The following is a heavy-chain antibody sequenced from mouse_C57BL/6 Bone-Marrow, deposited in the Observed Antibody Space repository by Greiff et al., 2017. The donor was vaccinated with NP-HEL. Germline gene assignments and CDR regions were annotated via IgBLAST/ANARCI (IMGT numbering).Heavy chain of an antibody. D-gene: IGHD1-1*01. J-gene: IGHJ2*01. CDR2: IDPETGGT. CDR1: GYTFTDYE. V-gene: IGHV1-15*01. Sequence: QVQLQQSGAELVRPGASVTLSCKASGYTFTDYEMHWVKQTPVHGLEWIGAIDPETGGTAYNQKFKGKAILTADKSSSTAYMELRSLTSEDSAVYYCTRYDSSKEAHFDYWGQGTTLTVSS. CDR3: TRYDSSKEAHFDY.